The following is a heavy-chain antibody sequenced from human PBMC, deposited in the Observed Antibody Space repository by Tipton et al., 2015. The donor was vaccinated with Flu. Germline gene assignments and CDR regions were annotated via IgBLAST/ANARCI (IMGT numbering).Heavy chain of an antibody. Sequence: SLRLSCAASGFTFSNYWMLWVRQAPGKGLEWVANINEDGSTTYYVDSVKGRFTISRDNAKNTLYLQMNSLRAEDTAVYYCARDRSLDYYDSSGYYSDYFDCWGQGTLVTVSS. D-gene: IGHD3-22*01. CDR2: INEDGSTT. CDR3: ARDRSLDYYDSSGYYSDYFDC. V-gene: IGHV3-7*03. J-gene: IGHJ4*02. CDR1: GFTFSNYW.